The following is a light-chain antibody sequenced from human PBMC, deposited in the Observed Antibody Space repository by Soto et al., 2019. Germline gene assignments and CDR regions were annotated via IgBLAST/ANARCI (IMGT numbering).Light chain of an antibody. CDR3: QQYNNWPFS. CDR2: DVS. J-gene: IGKJ5*01. CDR1: QGVTTN. V-gene: IGKV3-15*01. Sequence: EIRMTQSQGTLSVSPGERATLSCRAAQGVTTNFAWYQQKSGQSPRLLIYDVSNRATGVPARFSGSGSETDFTLTISGLRSEDSAVYFCQQYNNWPFSFGQGTRLEIK.